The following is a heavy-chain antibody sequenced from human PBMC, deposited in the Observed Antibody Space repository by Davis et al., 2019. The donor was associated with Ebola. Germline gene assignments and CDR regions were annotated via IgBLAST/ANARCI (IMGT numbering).Heavy chain of an antibody. Sequence: ASVKVSCKASGYTFAGYYMHWVRQAPGQGLEWMGWINPNSGGTNYAQKFQGRVTMTRDTSISTAYMELSRLRSEDTAVYYCARGSYQYDSWFDMWGQGFLVTVSS. V-gene: IGHV1-2*02. CDR3: ARGSYQYDSWFDM. CDR1: GYTFAGYY. CDR2: INPNSGGT. D-gene: IGHD3-22*01. J-gene: IGHJ5*02.